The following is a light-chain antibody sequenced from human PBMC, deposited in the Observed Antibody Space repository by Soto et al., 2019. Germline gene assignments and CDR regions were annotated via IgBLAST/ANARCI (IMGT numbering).Light chain of an antibody. CDR3: QQSSTTPRT. V-gene: IGKV1-39*01. Sequence: DIQMTQSPSSLSASVGDRVTITRRASQSISTYLNWYQQKPGKAPKLLIYAASTLQSGVPSRFSGSGSGTDVRLTITSLQPEDIATYYYQQSSTTPRTFGQRTNV. J-gene: IGKJ1*01. CDR2: AAS. CDR1: QSISTY.